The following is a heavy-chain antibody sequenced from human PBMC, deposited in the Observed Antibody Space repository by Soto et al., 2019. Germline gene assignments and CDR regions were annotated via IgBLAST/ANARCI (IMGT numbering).Heavy chain of an antibody. CDR3: ARGSTIVRGAPSEFDR. J-gene: IGHJ5*02. Sequence: QVQLVQSGAEVKKPGSSVKVSCKASGGTFSRYTINWVRQAPGQGLEWMGRIIPIAAIANYTQKYQSKVKIAVDQPPTTAYLEPCSQGSVDTAVYSCARGSTIVRGAPSEFDRWGQGTLVTLSS. CDR1: GGTFSRYT. V-gene: IGHV1-69*02. CDR2: IIPIAAIA. D-gene: IGHD3-10*01.